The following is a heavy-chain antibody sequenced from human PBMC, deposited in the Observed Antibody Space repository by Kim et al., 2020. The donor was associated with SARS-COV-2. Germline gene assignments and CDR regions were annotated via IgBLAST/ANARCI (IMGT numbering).Heavy chain of an antibody. CDR3: ARDGPADAFDI. J-gene: IGHJ3*02. CDR2: I. D-gene: IGHD2-2*01. Sequence: IYYEDSLKGRITISRDNAKSALYVQMNGRRAEDTAVYYGARDGPADAFDIWGQGTMVTVSS. V-gene: IGHV3-21*01.